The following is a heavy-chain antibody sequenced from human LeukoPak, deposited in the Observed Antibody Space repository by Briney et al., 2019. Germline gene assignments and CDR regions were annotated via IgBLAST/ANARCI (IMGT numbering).Heavy chain of an antibody. D-gene: IGHD6-13*01. CDR3: ARGYSSSSAGYGMDV. CDR1: GGSISSSNW. V-gene: IGHV4-4*02. J-gene: IGHJ6*02. Sequence: PSETLSLTCAVSGGSISSSNWWSWVRPPPGKGLEWIGEIYRSGSTNYNPSLKSRVTISVDKSKNQFSLKLSSVTAADTAVYYCARGYSSSSAGYGMDVWGQGTTVTVSS. CDR2: IYRSGST.